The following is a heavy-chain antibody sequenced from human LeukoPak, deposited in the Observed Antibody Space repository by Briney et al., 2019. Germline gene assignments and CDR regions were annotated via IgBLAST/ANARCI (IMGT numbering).Heavy chain of an antibody. V-gene: IGHV1-69*13. Sequence: ASVKVSCKASGYTFTSYGISWVRQAPGQGLEWMGGIIPILGTANYAQKFQGRVTITADESTSTAYMELSSLRSEDTAVYYCAREGWDTAMVRNIHGYFDYWGQGTLVTVSS. CDR3: AREGWDTAMVRNIHGYFDY. J-gene: IGHJ4*02. CDR2: IIPILGTA. D-gene: IGHD5-18*01. CDR1: GYTFTSYG.